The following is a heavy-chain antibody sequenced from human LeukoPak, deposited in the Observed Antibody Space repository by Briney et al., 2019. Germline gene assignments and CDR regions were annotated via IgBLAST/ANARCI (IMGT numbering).Heavy chain of an antibody. CDR2: ISYSGNT. CDR3: ARIREEHWVATKYYIDY. V-gene: IGHV4-59*08. J-gene: IGHJ4*02. Sequence: SETLSLTCSVSGGPISSYYWSWIRQPPGKGLEWVAYISYSGNTNYNPSPKSRVTISVDTSKNQFSLRLSSVTAADTAVYYCARIREEHWVATKYYIDYWGQGTLVTVSS. CDR1: GGPISSYY. D-gene: IGHD5-24*01.